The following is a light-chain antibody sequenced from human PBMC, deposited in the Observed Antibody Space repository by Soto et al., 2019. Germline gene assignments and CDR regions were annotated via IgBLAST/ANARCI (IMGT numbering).Light chain of an antibody. Sequence: IVLTQSPGTLSLSPGERATLSCRASQSVSSSYLAWYQQKPGQAPRLLIYGASSRATGIPDRFSGSGSGTDVTLTISRLEPEDFAVYYCRQYGSSPLYTFGQGTKLEIK. CDR1: QSVSSSY. J-gene: IGKJ2*01. V-gene: IGKV3-20*01. CDR2: GAS. CDR3: RQYGSSPLYT.